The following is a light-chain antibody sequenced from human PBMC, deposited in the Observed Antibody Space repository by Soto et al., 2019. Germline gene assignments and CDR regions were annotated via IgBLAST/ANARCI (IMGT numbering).Light chain of an antibody. V-gene: IGLV2-8*01. J-gene: IGLJ1*01. CDR1: SSDVGAYNY. Sequence: QSVLTQPPSASGSPGQSVTISCTGTSSDVGAYNYVSWYQQLPGKAPKLIIYEVSKRPSGVPDRFSGSKSSNTASLTVSGLQAEDEADYYCTSYAGTYSFFYVFGTGTKATVL. CDR2: EVS. CDR3: TSYAGTYSFFYV.